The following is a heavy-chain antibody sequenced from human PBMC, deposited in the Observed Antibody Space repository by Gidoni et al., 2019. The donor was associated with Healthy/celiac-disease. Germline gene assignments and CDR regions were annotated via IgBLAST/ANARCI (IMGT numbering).Heavy chain of an antibody. D-gene: IGHD2-15*01. CDR2: IIHSGST. CDR1: GGSFSGHY. CDR3: AGRWGCSGGSCYYYYGMYV. V-gene: IGHV4-34*12. J-gene: IGHJ6*02. Sequence: QVQLQQWGAGLLRPPETLSLTCTVYGGSFSGHYWSWICQPPGKWLEWIGEIIHSGSTNYNPSLKSRVTISVDTSKNQFSLKLSSVTAADTAVYYCAGRWGCSGGSCYYYYGMYVWGQGTTVTVSS.